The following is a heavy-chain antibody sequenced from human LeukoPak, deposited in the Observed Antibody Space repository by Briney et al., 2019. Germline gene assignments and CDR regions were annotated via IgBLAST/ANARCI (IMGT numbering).Heavy chain of an antibody. Sequence: GASLRLSCAAAGSTFSSYGMSWVRQARGKGLEWVSLISGRDSNTYYADSVEGRFIISRYNSKNTLYVQMKTPRAEDTAVYYCAKRSDYCDNGNFFDYWGQGTPVTVSS. CDR3: AKRSDYCDNGNFFDY. V-gene: IGHV3-23*01. D-gene: IGHD4-23*01. CDR2: ISGRDSNT. J-gene: IGHJ4*02. CDR1: GSTFSSYG.